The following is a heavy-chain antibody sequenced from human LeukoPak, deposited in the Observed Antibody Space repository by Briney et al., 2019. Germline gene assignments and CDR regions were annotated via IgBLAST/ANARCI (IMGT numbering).Heavy chain of an antibody. CDR2: INHNSAST. CDR1: GFTVSSNY. D-gene: IGHD1-1*01. CDR3: VKDNDWAFDF. J-gene: IGHJ4*02. V-gene: IGHV3-48*01. Sequence: GGSLRLSCAASGFTVSSNYMNWVRQTPGKGLEWISYINHNSASTYYADSVKGRFTISRDNAKNSLHLQMNSLRAEDTAVYYCVKDNDWAFDFWGQGTLVTVS.